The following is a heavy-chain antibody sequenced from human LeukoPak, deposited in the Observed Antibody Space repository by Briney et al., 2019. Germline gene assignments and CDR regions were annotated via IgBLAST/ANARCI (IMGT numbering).Heavy chain of an antibody. CDR1: TFTFSNYW. CDR3: ARGGPTVTPADY. V-gene: IGHV3-7*04. D-gene: IGHD4-17*01. Sequence: GGSLRLSCAASTFTFSNYWVNWVRQAPGKGLEWVANINQDGSVRNYVDSVKGRFTISRDNTKNSVYLQMNSLRAEDTGVYYCARGGPTVTPADYWGQGTLVTVSS. CDR2: INQDGSVR. J-gene: IGHJ4*02.